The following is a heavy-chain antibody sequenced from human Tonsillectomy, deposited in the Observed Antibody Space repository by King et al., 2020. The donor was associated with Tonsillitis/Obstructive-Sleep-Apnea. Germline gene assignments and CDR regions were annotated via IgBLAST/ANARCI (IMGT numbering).Heavy chain of an antibody. CDR3: ARDEWPQGFDP. CDR1: GGSFSGYY. V-gene: IGHV4-34*01. J-gene: IGHJ5*02. Sequence: VQLQQWGAGLLKPSETLSLTCAVYGGSFSGYYWNWIRQPPGKGLEWIGEINHSGSTNYNPSLQSRVTMSVDTAKNQFSLKVNSVTAADTAVYYCARDEWPQGFDPWGQGTLVTVSS. CDR2: INHSGST. D-gene: IGHD3-3*01.